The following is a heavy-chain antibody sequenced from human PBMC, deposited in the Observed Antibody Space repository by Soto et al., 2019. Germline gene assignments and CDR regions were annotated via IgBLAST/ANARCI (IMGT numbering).Heavy chain of an antibody. Sequence: ASVKVSCKASGYTFTGYAIHWVRQAPGQRLEWMGWINAGNGNTKYSQRFQGRVTITRDTSASTAYMELSRLRSEDTAVYYCAREGRYGDYLDYWGQGTLVTVSS. D-gene: IGHD4-17*01. V-gene: IGHV1-3*01. J-gene: IGHJ4*02. CDR3: AREGRYGDYLDY. CDR2: INAGNGNT. CDR1: GYTFTGYA.